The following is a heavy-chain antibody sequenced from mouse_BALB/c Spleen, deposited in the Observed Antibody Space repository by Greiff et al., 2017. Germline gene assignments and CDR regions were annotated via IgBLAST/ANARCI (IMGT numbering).Heavy chain of an antibody. Sequence: EVKLMESGPELVKPGASVKISCKASGYSFTGYFMNWVMQSHGKSLEWIGRINPYNGDTFYNQKFKGKATLTVDKSSSTAHMELRSLASEDSAVYYCARDDGYSYAMDYWGQGTSVTVSS. CDR2: INPYNGDT. J-gene: IGHJ4*01. CDR3: ARDDGYSYAMDY. CDR1: GYSFTGYF. V-gene: IGHV1-20*02. D-gene: IGHD2-3*01.